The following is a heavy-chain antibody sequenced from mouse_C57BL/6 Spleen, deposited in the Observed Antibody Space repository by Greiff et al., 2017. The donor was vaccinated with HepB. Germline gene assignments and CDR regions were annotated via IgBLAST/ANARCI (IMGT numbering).Heavy chain of an antibody. J-gene: IGHJ2*01. CDR3: ARITTVVAPFDY. D-gene: IGHD1-1*01. V-gene: IGHV1-82*01. CDR2: IYPGDGDT. CDR1: GYAFSSSW. Sequence: QVQLKQSGPELVKPGASVKISCKASGYAFSSSWMNWVKQRPGKGLEWIGRIYPGDGDTNYNGKFKGKATLTADKSSSTAYMQLSSLTSEDSAVYCCARITTVVAPFDYGGKAPLSQSPQ.